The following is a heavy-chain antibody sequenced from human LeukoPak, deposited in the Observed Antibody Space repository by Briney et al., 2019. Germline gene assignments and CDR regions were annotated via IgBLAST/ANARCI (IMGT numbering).Heavy chain of an antibody. J-gene: IGHJ6*02. D-gene: IGHD3-3*01. CDR3: ARAIRFLEWLYFGPYYYYGMDV. Sequence: ASVKVSCKASGYTFTSYAMNWVRQAPGQGLEWMGIINPSGGSTSYAQKFQGRVTMTRDTSTSTVYMELSSLRSEDTAVYYCARAIRFLEWLYFGPYYYYGMDVWGQGTTVTVSS. CDR2: INPSGGST. CDR1: GYTFTSYA. V-gene: IGHV1-46*01.